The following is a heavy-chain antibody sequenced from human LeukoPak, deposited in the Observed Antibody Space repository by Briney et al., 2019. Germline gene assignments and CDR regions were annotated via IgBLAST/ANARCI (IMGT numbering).Heavy chain of an antibody. Sequence: PSETLSLTCTVSGGSINGGDYYWTWIRQPPGKGLEWIGYIYYSGGTYYNPSLRSRLTISFDTSKNRVSLILNSVTAADTAVYYCARGGAVAGLDYWGQGTLVTVSS. CDR2: IYYSGGT. CDR1: GGSINGGDYY. CDR3: ARGGAVAGLDY. J-gene: IGHJ4*02. V-gene: IGHV4-30-4*01. D-gene: IGHD6-19*01.